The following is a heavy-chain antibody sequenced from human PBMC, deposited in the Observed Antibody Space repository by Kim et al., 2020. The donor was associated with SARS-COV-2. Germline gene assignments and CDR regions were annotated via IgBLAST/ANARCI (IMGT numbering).Heavy chain of an antibody. CDR1: GGSISSGDYY. Sequence: SETLSLTCTVSGGSISSGDYYWSWIRQPPGKGLEWIGYIYYSGSTYYNPSLKSRVTISVDTSKNQFSLKLSSVTAADTAVYYCAREDSSGWYGKYWGQGTLVTVSS. V-gene: IGHV4-30-4*01. CDR3: AREDSSGWYGKY. CDR2: IYYSGST. J-gene: IGHJ4*02. D-gene: IGHD6-19*01.